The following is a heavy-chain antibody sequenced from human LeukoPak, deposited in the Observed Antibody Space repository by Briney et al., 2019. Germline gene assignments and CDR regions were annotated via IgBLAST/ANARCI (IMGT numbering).Heavy chain of an antibody. CDR3: SRRFDC. CDR2: IDGSGDTI. CDR1: GFTFRAYS. J-gene: IGHJ4*02. V-gene: IGHV3-48*02. Sequence: GESLRLSCAASGFTFRAYSMNWVRQAPGKGLEWVSYIDGSGDTIYYADSVKGRFTISRDNAKNSLDLHMNSLRDEDTAVYYCSRRFDCWGQGTLVTVSS.